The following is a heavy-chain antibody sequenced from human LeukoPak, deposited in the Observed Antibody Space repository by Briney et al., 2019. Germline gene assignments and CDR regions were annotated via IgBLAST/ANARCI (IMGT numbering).Heavy chain of an antibody. J-gene: IGHJ5*01. CDR3: ARDPLRRYDS. V-gene: IGHV3-7*01. CDR2: IEYDGSEK. CDR1: GFTFNHYW. Sequence: GGSLRLSCAASGFTFNHYWMAWVRQAPGKGLEWVASIEYDGSEKKYVDSVKGRFTISRDDAKNSLYLQMSSLRVEDTAVYYCARDPLRRYDSWGQETLVTVSS.